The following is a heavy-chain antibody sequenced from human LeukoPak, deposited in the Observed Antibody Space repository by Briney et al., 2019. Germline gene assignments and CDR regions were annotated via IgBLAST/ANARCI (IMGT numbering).Heavy chain of an antibody. D-gene: IGHD3-22*01. CDR1: GFTFSSYA. V-gene: IGHV3-30*04. J-gene: IGHJ4*02. CDR3: ARDTYYYDSSGYSY. Sequence: PGRSLRLSCAASGFTFSSYAMHWVRQAPGKGLEWVAVISYDGSNKYYADSVKGRFTISRDNSKNTLYLQMNSLRAEDTAVYYCARDTYYYDSSGYSYWGQGTLVTVSS. CDR2: ISYDGSNK.